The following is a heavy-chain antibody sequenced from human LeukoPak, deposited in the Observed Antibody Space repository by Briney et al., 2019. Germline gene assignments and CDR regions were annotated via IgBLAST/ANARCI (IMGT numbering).Heavy chain of an antibody. Sequence: SETLSLTCTVSGGSISSSSYYWGWIRQPPGKGLEWIGSIYYSGSTYYNPSLKSRVTISVDTSKNQFSLKLSSVTAADTAVYYCARPIRQTNWFDPWGQRTLVTVSS. J-gene: IGHJ5*02. CDR2: IYYSGST. CDR1: GGSISSSSYY. V-gene: IGHV4-39*01. CDR3: ARPIRQTNWFDP.